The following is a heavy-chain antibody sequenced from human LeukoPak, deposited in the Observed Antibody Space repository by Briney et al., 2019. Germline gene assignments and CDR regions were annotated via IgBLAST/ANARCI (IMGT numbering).Heavy chain of an antibody. V-gene: IGHV1-58*01. CDR3: AASLGPEEPLDY. CDR1: GFTFTSSA. J-gene: IGHJ4*02. Sequence: SVKVSCKASGFTFTSSAVQWVRQARGQRLEWIGWIVVGSGNTNCAQKFQERVTITRDMSTSTAYMELSSLRSEDTAVYYCAASLGPEEPLDYWGQGTLVTVSS. D-gene: IGHD1-14*01. CDR2: IVVGSGNT.